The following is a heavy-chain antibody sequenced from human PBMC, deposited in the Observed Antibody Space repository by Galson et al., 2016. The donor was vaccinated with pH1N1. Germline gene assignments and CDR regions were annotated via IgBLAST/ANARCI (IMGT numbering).Heavy chain of an antibody. V-gene: IGHV3-30*18. D-gene: IGHD4-17*01. J-gene: IGHJ6*02. CDR3: AKSPLFGGDYVGMDV. CDR1: GFTFSSYG. Sequence: SLRLSCAASGFTFSSYGMHWVRQAPGKGLEWVAVISYDGSNKYYADSVKGRFTISRDNSKNTLYLQMNSLRAEDTAVYYCAKSPLFGGDYVGMDVWGQGTTVTVSS. CDR2: ISYDGSNK.